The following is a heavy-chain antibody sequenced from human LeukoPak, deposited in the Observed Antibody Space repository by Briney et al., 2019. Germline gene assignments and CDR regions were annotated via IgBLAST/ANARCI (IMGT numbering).Heavy chain of an antibody. V-gene: IGHV3-48*03. Sequence: GGSLRLSCAASGFTFRSYAMSWVRQAPGKGLEWVSYISSSGSTIYYADSVKGRFTISRDNAKNSLYLQMNSLRAEDTAVYYCARQGCPGWCYYMDVWGKGTTVTISS. CDR1: GFTFRSYA. D-gene: IGHD2-21*01. J-gene: IGHJ6*03. CDR2: ISSSGSTI. CDR3: ARQGCPGWCYYMDV.